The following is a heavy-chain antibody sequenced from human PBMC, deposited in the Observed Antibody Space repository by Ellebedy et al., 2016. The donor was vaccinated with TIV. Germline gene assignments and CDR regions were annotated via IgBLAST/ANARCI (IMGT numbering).Heavy chain of an antibody. CDR3: ARDKPYYYYYGMDV. J-gene: IGHJ6*02. V-gene: IGHV1-2*02. CDR2: INPNSGGT. Sequence: ASVKVSCKASGYTFTGYYMHWVRQAPGQGLEWMGWINPNSGGTNYAQKFQGRVTMTRDTSISTAYMELSRLRSDDTAVYYCARDKPYYYYYGMDVWGQGTTVTVSS. CDR1: GYTFTGYY.